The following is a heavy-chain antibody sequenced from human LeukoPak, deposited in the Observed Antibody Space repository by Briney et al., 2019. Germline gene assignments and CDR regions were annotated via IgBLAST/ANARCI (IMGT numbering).Heavy chain of an antibody. J-gene: IGHJ4*02. Sequence: SETLFLTCTVSGGSISSGDYYWSWIRQPPGKGLEWIGYIYYSGSTYYNPSLKSRVTISVDTSKNQFSLKLSSVTAADTAVYYCARSGDYDSSGYYYDPFDYWGQGTLVTVSS. CDR3: ARSGDYDSSGYYYDPFDY. V-gene: IGHV4-30-4*01. D-gene: IGHD3-22*01. CDR2: IYYSGST. CDR1: GGSISSGDYY.